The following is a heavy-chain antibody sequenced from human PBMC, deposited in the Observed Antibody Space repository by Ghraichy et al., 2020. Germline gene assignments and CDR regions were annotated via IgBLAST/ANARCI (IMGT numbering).Heavy chain of an antibody. V-gene: IGHV3-48*02. CDR2: ITSSSRTI. Sequence: GGSLRLSCVGSGFTFSGYSMNWVRQSPGKGLEWVSYITSSSRTISYADSVKGRFTISRDNAQNSLYLHMNSLRDEDTAVYYCARASTVVRFFYYADMDVWGQGTTVTVSS. CDR3: ARASTVVRFFYYADMDV. J-gene: IGHJ6*02. D-gene: IGHD4-23*01. CDR1: GFTFSGYS.